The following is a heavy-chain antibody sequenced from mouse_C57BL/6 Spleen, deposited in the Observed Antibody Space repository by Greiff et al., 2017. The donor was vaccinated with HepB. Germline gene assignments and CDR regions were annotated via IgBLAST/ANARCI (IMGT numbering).Heavy chain of an antibody. Sequence: LVESGGGLVKPGGSLKLSCAASGFTFSSYAMSWVRQTPEKRLEWVATISDGGSYTYYPDNVKGRFTISRDNAKNNLYLQMSHLKSEDTAMYYCAREKGSEDYWGQGTSVTVSS. V-gene: IGHV5-4*01. J-gene: IGHJ4*01. CDR2: ISDGGSYT. CDR1: GFTFSSYA. CDR3: AREKGSEDY. D-gene: IGHD3-1*01.